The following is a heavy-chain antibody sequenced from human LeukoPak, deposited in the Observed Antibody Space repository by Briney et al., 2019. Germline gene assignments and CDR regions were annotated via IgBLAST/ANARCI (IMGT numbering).Heavy chain of an antibody. J-gene: IGHJ4*02. D-gene: IGHD2-15*01. CDR2: IWYDGSNK. Sequence: GGSLRLSCVVSGFTFSSYGMHWVRQGPGKGLEWVAVIWYDGSNKYYADSVKGRFTISRDNSRNTLFLQMNSLRAEDTAVYYCARNVGWFRFDYWGQGTLVTVSS. V-gene: IGHV3-33*01. CDR3: ARNVGWFRFDY. CDR1: GFTFSSYG.